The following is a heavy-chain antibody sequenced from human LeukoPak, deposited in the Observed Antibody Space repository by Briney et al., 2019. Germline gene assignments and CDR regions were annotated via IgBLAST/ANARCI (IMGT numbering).Heavy chain of an antibody. Sequence: SETLSLTCNVPGGSISRYYWSWIRQPPGKGLEWIGYIYDSGSTNYNPSLKSRVTISLDTSKNQFSLKLSSVTAADTAVYYCARGDARSNTWYYFDYWGQGTLVTVSS. CDR1: GGSISRYY. CDR3: ARGDARSNTWYYFDY. CDR2: IYDSGST. J-gene: IGHJ4*02. V-gene: IGHV4-59*08. D-gene: IGHD6-13*01.